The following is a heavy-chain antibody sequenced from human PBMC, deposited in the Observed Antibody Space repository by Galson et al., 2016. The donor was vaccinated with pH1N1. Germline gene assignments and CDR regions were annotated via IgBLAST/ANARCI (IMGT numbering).Heavy chain of an antibody. CDR2: IYPGDSET. D-gene: IGHD2/OR15-2a*01. J-gene: IGHJ4*02. CDR1: GYTFTTYW. V-gene: IGHV5-51*01. Sequence: GYTFTTYWIGWVRQMPGKGLEWMGIIYPGDSETKYSPSFEGQVTFSVDKSKNTAYLHWSSLKASDTAIYYCARRSTELGLDYWGQGVLVTVSS. CDR3: ARRSTELGLDY.